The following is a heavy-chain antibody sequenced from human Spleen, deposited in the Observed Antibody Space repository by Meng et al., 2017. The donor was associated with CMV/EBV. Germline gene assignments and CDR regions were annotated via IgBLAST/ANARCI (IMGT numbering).Heavy chain of an antibody. CDR2: ISHSGND. CDR3: ASGNGYSYGYQFDY. Sequence: SGGSISSGDFYWSWIRQPPGKGLEWIAYISHSGNDYYNPSLRSRFTISIDTSKNQFSLRVTSVTAADTALYYCASGNGYSYGYQFDYWGQGTLVTVSS. D-gene: IGHD5-18*01. J-gene: IGHJ4*02. V-gene: IGHV4-30-4*08. CDR1: GGSISSGDFY.